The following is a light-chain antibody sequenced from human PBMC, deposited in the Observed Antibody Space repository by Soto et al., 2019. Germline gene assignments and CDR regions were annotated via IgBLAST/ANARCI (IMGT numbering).Light chain of an antibody. Sequence: DIQMTQSPSTLSATVGDRXXITXXASQSISSWLAWYQQKPGKAPKLLIYDASSLESGVPSRFSGSGSGTEFTLTISSLQPEDFATYYCLQHNSYPRTFGQGTKVDI. CDR1: QSISSW. CDR2: DAS. CDR3: LQHNSYPRT. J-gene: IGKJ1*01. V-gene: IGKV1-5*01.